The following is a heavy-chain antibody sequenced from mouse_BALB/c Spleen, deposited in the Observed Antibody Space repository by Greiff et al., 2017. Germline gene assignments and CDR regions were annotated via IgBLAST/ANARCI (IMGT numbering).Heavy chain of an antibody. J-gene: IGHJ4*01. CDR3: ARRGWLLPSYAMDY. CDR2: IDPANGNT. Sequence: VQLQQSGADLVKPGASVKLSCTASGFNIKDTYMHWVKQRPEQALEWIGRIDPANGNTKYDPKFQGKATITADTSSNTAYLQLSSLTSEDTAVYYCARRGWLLPSYAMDYWGQGTSVTVSS. CDR1: GFNIKDTY. V-gene: IGHV14-3*02. D-gene: IGHD2-3*01.